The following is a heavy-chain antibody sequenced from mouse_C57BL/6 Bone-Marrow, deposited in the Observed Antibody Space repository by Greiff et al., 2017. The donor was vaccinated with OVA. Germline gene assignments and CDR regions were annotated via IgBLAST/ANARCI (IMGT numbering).Heavy chain of an antibody. V-gene: IGHV2-2*01. D-gene: IGHD1-1*01. J-gene: IGHJ2*01. CDR3: ARNRGGLRLYYFDY. Sequence: VKLVESGPGLVQPSQSLSITCTVSGFSLTSYGVHWVRQSPGQGLEWLGVIWSGGSTDYNAAFISRLSISKDNSKSQVFFKMNSLQADDTAIYYCARNRGGLRLYYFDYWGQDATLTVSS. CDR1: GFSLTSYG. CDR2: IWSGGST.